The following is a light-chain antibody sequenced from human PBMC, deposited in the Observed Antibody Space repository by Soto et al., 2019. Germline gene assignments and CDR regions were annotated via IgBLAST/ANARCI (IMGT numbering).Light chain of an antibody. CDR2: EVS. Sequence: QSALTQPASVSGSPGQSITISCTGTSSDVGGYNYVSWYQQHPGKAPKLMMYEVSKRPSGVSNRFSGSKSGNTASLTISGLQAEDEADYYCSSYTSSSTRVFGGGTELTVL. J-gene: IGLJ3*02. CDR1: SSDVGGYNY. CDR3: SSYTSSSTRV. V-gene: IGLV2-14*01.